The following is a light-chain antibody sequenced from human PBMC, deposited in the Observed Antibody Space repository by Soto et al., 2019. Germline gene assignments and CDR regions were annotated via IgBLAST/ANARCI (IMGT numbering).Light chain of an antibody. J-gene: IGKJ4*01. V-gene: IGKV1-13*02. Sequence: IQLTQSPSTLSASVGDRVTITCRASQGIGTALAWYHQRPGNSPDLLVYDASTLQSGVHSRFSGSVSETDFSLTISGLQPEDFGHYYCQQFNTKPLTFGGGTRVEIK. CDR1: QGIGTA. CDR3: QQFNTKPLT. CDR2: DAS.